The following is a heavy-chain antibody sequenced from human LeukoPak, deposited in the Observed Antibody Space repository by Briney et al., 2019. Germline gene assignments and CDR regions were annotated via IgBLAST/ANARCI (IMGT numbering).Heavy chain of an antibody. Sequence: PSKTLSLTCTVSGGSISSSTYYWGWNRQPPGKGLEWIGSFFYSGSTYYNPSLKSRLTMSVDTSNNQFSLKLMSVTAAVTAVYYCASGTSTYYELYFWGQGTLVTVSS. D-gene: IGHD3-3*01. V-gene: IGHV4-39*01. CDR2: FFYSGST. CDR3: ASGTSTYYELYF. CDR1: GGSISSSTYY. J-gene: IGHJ4*02.